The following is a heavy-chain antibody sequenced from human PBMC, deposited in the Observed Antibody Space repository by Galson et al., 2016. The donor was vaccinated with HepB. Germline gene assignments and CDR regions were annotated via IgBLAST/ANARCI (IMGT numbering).Heavy chain of an antibody. J-gene: IGHJ4*02. CDR1: GYTFTSFY. D-gene: IGHD5-12*01. CDR2: INLSGGTT. Sequence: SVKVSCKAYGYTFTSFYMHWVRQAPGQGLEWMGIINLSGGTTNNAQKFQGRVTMTRDTSTSTVYMELNSLRSDDTAVYYCARDRSGGHNVDSWGQGTLVTVSS. V-gene: IGHV1-46*01. CDR3: ARDRSGGHNVDS.